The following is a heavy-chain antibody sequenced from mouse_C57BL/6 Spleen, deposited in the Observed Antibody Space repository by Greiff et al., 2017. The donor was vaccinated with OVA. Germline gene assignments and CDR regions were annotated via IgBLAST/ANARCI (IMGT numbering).Heavy chain of an antibody. D-gene: IGHD1-1*02. Sequence: QVQLQQSGAELVRPGASVKLSCKASGYTFTDYYINWVKQRPGQGLEWIARIYPGSGNTYYNEKFKGKATLTAEKSSSTAYMQLSSLTSEDSAVYVCARWVGRGDYCDYWGQGTTLTVSS. CDR1: GYTFTDYY. CDR3: ARWVGRGDYCDY. J-gene: IGHJ2*01. V-gene: IGHV1-76*01. CDR2: IYPGSGNT.